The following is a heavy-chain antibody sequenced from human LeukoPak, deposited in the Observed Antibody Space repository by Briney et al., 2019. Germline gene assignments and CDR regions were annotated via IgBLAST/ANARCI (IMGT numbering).Heavy chain of an antibody. CDR2: ISSNGGVT. J-gene: IGHJ4*02. V-gene: IGHV3-64*01. Sequence: GGSLRLSCAASGFTFTIYAMHWVRHAPRKGLEYVSAISSNGGVTYYTNSVKGRFTISRDNSTHTLYLQTGSLTAEDMAVYYCARDSRGSGLHPDYWSQGTLVTVSS. D-gene: IGHD3-10*01. CDR1: GFTFTIYA. CDR3: ARDSRGSGLHPDY.